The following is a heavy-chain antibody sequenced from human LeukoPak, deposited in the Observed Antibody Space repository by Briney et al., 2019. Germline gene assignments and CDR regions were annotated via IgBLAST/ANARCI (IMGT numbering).Heavy chain of an antibody. J-gene: IGHJ5*02. CDR3: ARDHPLYGGNSGWFDP. V-gene: IGHV4-30-4*02. CDR2: IYYSGST. Sequence: SETLSLTCTVSGGSISSGDYYWSWIRQPPGKGLEWIGYIYYSGSTYYNPSLKSRVTISVDTSKNQFSLKLSSVTAADTAVYYCARDHPLYGGNSGWFDPWGQGTLVTVSS. CDR1: GGSISSGDYY. D-gene: IGHD4-23*01.